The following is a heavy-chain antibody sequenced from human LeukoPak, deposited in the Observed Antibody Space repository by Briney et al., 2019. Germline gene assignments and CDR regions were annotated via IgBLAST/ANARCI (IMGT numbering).Heavy chain of an antibody. CDR1: GFTVSSNY. J-gene: IGHJ4*02. Sequence: GGSLRLSCAASGFTVSSNYINWVRQAPGKGLEWVSLIYGGTSADYADSVKGRFTISRDTSMNTVYLQMNSLRAEDTAVYYCCSGGSCYYSWGQGTLVTVSS. D-gene: IGHD2-15*01. CDR3: CSGGSCYYS. CDR2: IYGGTSA. V-gene: IGHV3-66*01.